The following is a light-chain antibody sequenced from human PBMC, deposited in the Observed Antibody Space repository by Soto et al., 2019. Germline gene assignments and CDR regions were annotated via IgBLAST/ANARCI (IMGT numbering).Light chain of an antibody. J-gene: IGKJ4*01. CDR3: QQYYSYPLT. CDR2: AAS. V-gene: IGKV1-8*01. CDR1: QGISSY. Sequence: AIRLTQSPYSLCAFSAYGVALTGRASQGISSYLAWYQQKPGKAPKLLIYAASTLQSGVPSRFSGSGSGTDFTLTISCLQSEDFATYYCQQYYSYPLTFGGGTKVDIK.